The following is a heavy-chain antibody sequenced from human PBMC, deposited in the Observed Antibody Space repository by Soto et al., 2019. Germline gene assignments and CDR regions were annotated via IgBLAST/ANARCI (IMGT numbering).Heavy chain of an antibody. CDR3: ARGIVGATDWFDP. V-gene: IGHV3-74*01. Sequence: EVQLVESGGGLVQPGRSLRLSCAASGFTFTSYWMHWVRQAPGKGLVWVSRINSDGSSTNYADSVKGRFTISRDNAKNPLYLQMNSLRAEDTAVYYCARGIVGATDWFDPWGQGTLVTVSS. J-gene: IGHJ5*02. CDR1: GFTFTSYW. D-gene: IGHD1-26*01. CDR2: INSDGSST.